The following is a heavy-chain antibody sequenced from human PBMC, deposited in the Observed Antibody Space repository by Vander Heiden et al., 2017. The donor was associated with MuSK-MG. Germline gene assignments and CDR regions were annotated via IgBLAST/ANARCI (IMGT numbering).Heavy chain of an antibody. Sequence: QVQLQESGPGLVKPSQTLSLTCTVSGCPIRRGGYYWSWIRQHPGKGLEWIGYIYYSGSTYYNPSLKSRVTISVDTSKNQFSLKLSSVTAADTAVYYCARGYCSGGSCYPELHWGQGTLVTVSS. V-gene: IGHV4-31*03. J-gene: IGHJ4*02. CDR2: IYYSGST. CDR3: ARGYCSGGSCYPELH. D-gene: IGHD2-15*01. CDR1: GCPIRRGGYY.